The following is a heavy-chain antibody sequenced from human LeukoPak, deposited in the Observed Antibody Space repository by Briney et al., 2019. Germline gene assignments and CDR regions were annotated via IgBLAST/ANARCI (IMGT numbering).Heavy chain of an antibody. J-gene: IGHJ4*02. CDR2: IYYSGST. Sequence: KASETLSLTCTVSGGSISSYYWSWIRQPPGMGLEWIGYIYYSGSTNYNPSLKSRVTISVDTSKNQFSLKLSSVTAADTAVYYCARDDYGEGYFDYWGQGTLVTVSS. D-gene: IGHD4-17*01. CDR3: ARDDYGEGYFDY. V-gene: IGHV4-59*01. CDR1: GGSISSYY.